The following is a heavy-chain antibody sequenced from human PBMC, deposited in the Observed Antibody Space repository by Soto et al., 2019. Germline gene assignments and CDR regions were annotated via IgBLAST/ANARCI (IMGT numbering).Heavy chain of an antibody. J-gene: IGHJ4*02. CDR1: GGTFSSYA. D-gene: IGHD2-21*02. CDR3: ARDRGYCGGDCYHLRY. CDR2: IIPIFGTA. V-gene: IGHV1-69*12. Sequence: QVQLVQSGAEVKKPGSSVKVSCKASGGTFSSYAISWVRQAPGQGLEWMGGIIPIFGTANYAQKFQGRVTITADESTSTADMELSSLRSEDTAVYYCARDRGYCGGDCYHLRYWGQGTLVTVSS.